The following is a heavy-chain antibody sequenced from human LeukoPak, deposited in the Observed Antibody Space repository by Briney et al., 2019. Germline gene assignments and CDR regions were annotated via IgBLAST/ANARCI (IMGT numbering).Heavy chain of an antibody. D-gene: IGHD3-10*01. J-gene: IGHJ5*02. Sequence: PGGSLRLSCAASGFTFSSYWMSWVRQAPGKGLEWVANIKQDGSEKYYVDSVKGRFTISRDNAKNSLYLQMNSLRAEDTAVYYCANYGSGLAGWFDPWGQGTLVTVHS. CDR1: GFTFSSYW. CDR3: ANYGSGLAGWFDP. V-gene: IGHV3-7*01. CDR2: IKQDGSEK.